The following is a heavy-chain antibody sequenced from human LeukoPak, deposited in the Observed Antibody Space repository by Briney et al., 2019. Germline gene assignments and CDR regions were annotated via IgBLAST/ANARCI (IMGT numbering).Heavy chain of an antibody. D-gene: IGHD2-15*01. CDR1: GGSISSSSYY. CDR2: IYYSGST. CDR3: ARRGVVVAANFDY. V-gene: IGHV4-39*01. J-gene: IGHJ4*02. Sequence: SETLSLTCTASGGSISSSSYYWGWIRQPPGKGLEWIGSIYYSGSTYYNPSLKSRVTISVDTSKNQFSLKLSSVTAADTAVYYCARRGVVVAANFDYWGQGTLVTVSS.